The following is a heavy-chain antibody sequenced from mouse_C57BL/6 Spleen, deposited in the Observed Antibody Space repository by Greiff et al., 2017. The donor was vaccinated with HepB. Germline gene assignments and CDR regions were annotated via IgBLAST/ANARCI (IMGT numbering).Heavy chain of an antibody. CDR3: ARVLPYYYGSLDY. Sequence: EVKLMESGPGLVKPSQSLSLTCSVTGYSITSGYYWNWIRQFPGNKLEWMGYISYDGSNNYNPSLKNRISITRDTSKNQFFLKLNSVTTEDTATYYCARVLPYYYGSLDYWGQGTTLTVSS. J-gene: IGHJ2*01. CDR2: ISYDGSN. CDR1: GYSITSGYY. V-gene: IGHV3-6*01. D-gene: IGHD1-1*01.